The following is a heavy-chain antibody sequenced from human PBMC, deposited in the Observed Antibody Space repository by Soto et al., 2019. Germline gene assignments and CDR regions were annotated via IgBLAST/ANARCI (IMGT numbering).Heavy chain of an antibody. D-gene: IGHD5-12*01. CDR3: ARHLARRLTGQDD. CDR1: GGSISSYF. CDR2: IYSSGNP. V-gene: IGHV4-59*08. Sequence: SETLSLTCTVSGGSISSYFWSWIRQPPGKELEWIGQIYSSGNPSYNPSLKSRVTISVDTSKNQFVLKLSSVTAADTAGYYCARHLARRLTGQDDWGPGSQVTASS. J-gene: IGHJ4*02.